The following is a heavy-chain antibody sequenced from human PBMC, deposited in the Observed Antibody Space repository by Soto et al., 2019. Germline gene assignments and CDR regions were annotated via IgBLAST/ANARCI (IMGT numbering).Heavy chain of an antibody. CDR1: GYSFTGHY. J-gene: IGHJ6*02. D-gene: IGHD6-6*01. CDR3: ARDPSSSLGRVYGMDV. Sequence: QVQHVQSGAEVKKPGDSVKVSCKASGYSFTGHYMHWVRRAPGRSPEWMGWVNLNTGGSDYAQEFQGRVTMTTATSIRTVYLEVTGLKLDDTAIYYCARDPSSSLGRVYGMDVWGQGTAVTVSS. V-gene: IGHV1-2*02. CDR2: VNLNTGGS.